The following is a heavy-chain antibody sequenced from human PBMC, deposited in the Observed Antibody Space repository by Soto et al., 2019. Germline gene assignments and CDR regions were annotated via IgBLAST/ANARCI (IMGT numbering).Heavy chain of an antibody. Sequence: QVHLVESGGGVVQPGRSLRLSCATSGFTFTNYVMHWVRQTPGKGLEWVANVWYDGRQKCYADLAKGRFTISRDNSENTVSLHTNRLRGEDTAVYYCATEPVESIWRIGSWGIDNWGQGPLVTVSA. CDR2: VWYDGRQK. J-gene: IGHJ4*02. CDR1: GFTFTNYV. V-gene: IGHV3-33*03. CDR3: ATEPVESIWRIGSWGIDN. D-gene: IGHD6-13*01.